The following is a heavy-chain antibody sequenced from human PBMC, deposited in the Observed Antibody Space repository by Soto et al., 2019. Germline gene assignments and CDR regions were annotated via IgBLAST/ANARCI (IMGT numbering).Heavy chain of an antibody. CDR3: ARVKPYDFWSGYYYYYGMDV. J-gene: IGHJ6*02. Sequence: QVQLVQSGAEVKKPGASVKVSCKASGYTFTSYGISWVRQAPGQGLEWMGWISAYNGNTNYAQKLQGRVTMTTDTSTRTAYMELRSLRSDDTAVYYCARVKPYDFWSGYYYYYGMDVWGQGTTVTVSS. CDR2: ISAYNGNT. CDR1: GYTFTSYG. V-gene: IGHV1-18*01. D-gene: IGHD3-3*01.